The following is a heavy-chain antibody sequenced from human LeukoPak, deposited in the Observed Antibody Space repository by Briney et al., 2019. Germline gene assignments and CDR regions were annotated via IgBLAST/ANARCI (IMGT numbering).Heavy chain of an antibody. V-gene: IGHV4-4*07. J-gene: IGHJ2*01. CDR2: IYSSGST. Sequence: SETLSLTCTVSGGSISSYYWSWIRQPAGKGLEWIGRIYSSGSTNYNPSLKSRVTMSVDTSKNQFSLKLSSVTAADTAVYYCARGQYHLLYWYFDLWGRGNLVTVSS. D-gene: IGHD2-2*01. CDR1: GGSISSYY. CDR3: ARGQYHLLYWYFDL.